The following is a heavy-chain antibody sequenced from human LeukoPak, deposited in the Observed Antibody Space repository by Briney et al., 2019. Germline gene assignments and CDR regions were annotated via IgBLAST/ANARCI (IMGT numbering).Heavy chain of an antibody. Sequence: TSETLSLTCTVSGGSISSYYWSWIRQPAGKGLEWIGEINHSGSTNYNPSLKSRVTISVDTSKNQFSLKLSSVTAADTAVYYCARQGLLYSGSYRYFDYWGQGTLVTVSS. CDR2: INHSGST. V-gene: IGHV4-34*01. D-gene: IGHD1-26*01. CDR1: GGSISSYY. CDR3: ARQGLLYSGSYRYFDY. J-gene: IGHJ4*02.